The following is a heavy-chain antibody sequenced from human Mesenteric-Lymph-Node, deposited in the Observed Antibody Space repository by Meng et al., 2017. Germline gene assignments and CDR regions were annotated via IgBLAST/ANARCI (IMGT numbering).Heavy chain of an antibody. D-gene: IGHD2-15*01. V-gene: IGHV3-43D*03. CDR1: GFTFSSYS. J-gene: IGHJ4*02. Sequence: GESLKISCAASGFTFSSYSMNWVRQAPGKGLEWVSLISWDGGSTYYADSVKGRFTISRDNSKNSLYLQMNSLRAEDTALYYCAKVYCSGGSCYSYYFDYWGQGTLVTVSS. CDR2: ISWDGGST. CDR3: AKVYCSGGSCYSYYFDY.